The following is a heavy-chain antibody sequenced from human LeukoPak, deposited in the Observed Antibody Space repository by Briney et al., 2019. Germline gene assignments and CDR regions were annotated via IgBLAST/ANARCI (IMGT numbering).Heavy chain of an antibody. CDR1: GGSISSGSYY. CDR3: ARVVPTYYYDSSEYWFDP. CDR2: IYTSGST. J-gene: IGHJ5*02. Sequence: SEALSLTCTVSGGSISSGSYYWSWIRQPAGKGLEWIGRIYTSGSTNYNPSLKSRVTISVDTSKNQFSLKLSSVTAADTAVYYCARVVPTYYYDSSEYWFDPWGQGTLVTVSS. V-gene: IGHV4-61*02. D-gene: IGHD3-22*01.